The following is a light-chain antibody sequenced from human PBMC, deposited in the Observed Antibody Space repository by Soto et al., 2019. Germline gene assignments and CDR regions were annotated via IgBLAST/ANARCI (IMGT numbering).Light chain of an antibody. Sequence: DIQMTQSPSTLSASVVYGVTITCRASETITTSLALYQQQPGTAPKVLIYDASTLESGVPSRFSGSGSGTEFTLTISSLQPDDFATYYCQHYNSYSEAFGQGTKVDIK. J-gene: IGKJ1*01. V-gene: IGKV1-5*01. CDR2: DAS. CDR3: QHYNSYSEA. CDR1: ETITTS.